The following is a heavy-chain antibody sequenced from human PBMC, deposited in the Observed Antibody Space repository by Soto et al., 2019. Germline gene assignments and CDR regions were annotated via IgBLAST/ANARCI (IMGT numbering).Heavy chain of an antibody. Sequence: GGSLRLSCAASGFTFSSYWINWVRQAPGKGLEWVANIKQDGSEKYYVDSVKGRFTISRDSAENSVYLQMHSLRAEDTAVYYCAESPDYGPQFDFWGQGSLVTVSS. D-gene: IGHD4-17*01. V-gene: IGHV3-7*01. J-gene: IGHJ4*02. CDR2: IKQDGSEK. CDR3: AESPDYGPQFDF. CDR1: GFTFSSYW.